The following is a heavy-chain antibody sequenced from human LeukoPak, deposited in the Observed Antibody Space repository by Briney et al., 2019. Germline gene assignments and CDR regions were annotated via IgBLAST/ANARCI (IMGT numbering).Heavy chain of an antibody. V-gene: IGHV3-48*01. D-gene: IGHD6-19*01. CDR3: ARRGYTSGWDY. CDR2: ISSGSSNI. CDR1: GFTFSSYS. J-gene: IGHJ4*02. Sequence: PGGSLRLSCAASGFTFSSYSMNWVRQAPGKGREWVSYISSGSSNIYYADSVKVRFTISRDNAKISLYLQMNSLRAEDTAVYFCARRGYTSGWDYWGQGTLVTVSS.